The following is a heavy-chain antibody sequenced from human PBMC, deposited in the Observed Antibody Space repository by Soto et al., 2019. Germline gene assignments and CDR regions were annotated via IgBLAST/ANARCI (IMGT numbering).Heavy chain of an antibody. CDR3: ARDRDYGDYLDY. D-gene: IGHD4-17*01. Sequence: GGSLRLSCAASGFTFSSYGMHWVRQAPGKGLEWVAVIWYDGNKKYYEDSVKGRFTISRDNSKNTLYLQMNSLRAEDTAVYYCARDRDYGDYLDYWGQGTLVTVSS. J-gene: IGHJ4*02. CDR1: GFTFSSYG. CDR2: IWYDGNKK. V-gene: IGHV3-33*01.